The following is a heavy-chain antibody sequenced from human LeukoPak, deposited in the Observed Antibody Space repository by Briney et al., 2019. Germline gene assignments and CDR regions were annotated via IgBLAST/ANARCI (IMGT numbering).Heavy chain of an antibody. CDR1: GYTFTSYY. V-gene: IGHV1-18*04. CDR2: ISAYNGNT. D-gene: IGHD4-23*01. J-gene: IGHJ3*02. Sequence: ASVKVSCKASGYTFTSYYMHWVRQAPGQGLEWMGWISAYNGNTNYAQKLQGRVTMTTDTSTSTAYMELRSLRSDDTAVYYCARDETTVVIDAFDIWGQGTMVTVSS. CDR3: ARDETTVVIDAFDI.